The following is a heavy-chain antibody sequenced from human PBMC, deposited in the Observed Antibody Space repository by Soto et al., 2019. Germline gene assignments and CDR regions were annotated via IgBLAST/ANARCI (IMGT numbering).Heavy chain of an antibody. CDR1: GYTFTSYG. CDR3: SRDQDDYTPY. J-gene: IGHJ4*02. V-gene: IGHV1-18*04. Sequence: QLQLVQSGAEVKKPGASVKVSCKASGYTFTSYGISWVRQAPGQGLEWMGWISAYNGNTNDAQKLQSRVTLTTNTSTSTAYMELRSLRSHDKAVDSCSRDQDDYTPYWGQGTLVTDSS. D-gene: IGHD4-4*01. CDR2: ISAYNGNT.